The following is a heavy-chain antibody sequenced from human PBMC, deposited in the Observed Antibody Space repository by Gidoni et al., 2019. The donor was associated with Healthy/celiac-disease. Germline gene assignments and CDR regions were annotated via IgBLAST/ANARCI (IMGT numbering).Heavy chain of an antibody. V-gene: IGHV3-23*04. Sequence: EVQLVESGGGLVQPGGSLRLSCAASGFTFSSYAMSWVRQAPGKGLEWVSAISGSGGSTYYADSVKGRFTISRDNSKNTLYLQMNSLRAEDTAVYYCAKAGGLYNWNDVNYFDYWGQGTLVTVSS. CDR1: GFTFSSYA. CDR2: ISGSGGST. D-gene: IGHD1-1*01. J-gene: IGHJ4*02. CDR3: AKAGGLYNWNDVNYFDY.